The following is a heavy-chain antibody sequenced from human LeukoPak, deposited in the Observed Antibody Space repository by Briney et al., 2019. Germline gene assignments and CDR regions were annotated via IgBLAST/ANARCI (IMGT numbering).Heavy chain of an antibody. D-gene: IGHD6-19*01. V-gene: IGHV1-69*13. Sequence: SVKVSCKASGGTFSSYAISWVRQAPGQGLEWMGGIIPIFGTASYAQKFQGRVTITADESTSTAYMELSSLRSEDTAVYYCARPWLVQNYYYGMDVWGKGTTVTVSS. J-gene: IGHJ6*04. CDR2: IIPIFGTA. CDR3: ARPWLVQNYYYGMDV. CDR1: GGTFSSYA.